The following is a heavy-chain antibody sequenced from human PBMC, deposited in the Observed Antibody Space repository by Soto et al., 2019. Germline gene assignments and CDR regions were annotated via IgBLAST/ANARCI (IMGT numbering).Heavy chain of an antibody. CDR2: IWYDGSNK. CDR3: ARVRDYYMDV. J-gene: IGHJ6*03. V-gene: IGHV3-33*01. Sequence: QVQLVESGGGVVQPGRSLRLSCAASGFTFSSYGMHWVRQAPGKGLEWVAVIWYDGSNKYYADSVKGRFTISRDNSKNTLYLQMNRLRAEDTAVYYFARVRDYYMDVWGKGTTVTVSS. CDR1: GFTFSSYG.